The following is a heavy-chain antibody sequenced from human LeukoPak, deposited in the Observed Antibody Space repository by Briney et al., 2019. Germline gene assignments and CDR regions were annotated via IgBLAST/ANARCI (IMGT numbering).Heavy chain of an antibody. CDR2: INPNSGGT. J-gene: IGHJ3*02. CDR1: GYTFTGYY. D-gene: IGHD2-15*01. CDR3: ARVYRRIYCSRGSCYPLTSDDAFDI. V-gene: IGHV1-2*06. Sequence: ASVKVSCKASGYTFTGYYMHWVRQAPGQGLEWMGRINPNSGGTNYAQKFQGRVTMTRDTSISTAYMELSRLRSDDTAVYYCARVYRRIYCSRGSCYPLTSDDAFDIWGQGTMVTVSS.